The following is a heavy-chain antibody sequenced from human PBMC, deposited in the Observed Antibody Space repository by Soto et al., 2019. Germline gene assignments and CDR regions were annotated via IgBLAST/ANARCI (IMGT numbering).Heavy chain of an antibody. CDR2: IYYRGNT. V-gene: IGHV4-39*01. CDR3: ARHCSSCSWYYPYFDY. D-gene: IGHD6-13*01. Sequence: SETLSLTCTVSDGSISTSSYYWGWIRQPPEKGLEWIGSIYYRGNTYYNPSLKSRVTISVDTPKNQFSLKLSSVTAADTAVYYCARHCSSCSWYYPYFDYWGQGTLVTVSS. J-gene: IGHJ4*02. CDR1: DGSISTSSYY.